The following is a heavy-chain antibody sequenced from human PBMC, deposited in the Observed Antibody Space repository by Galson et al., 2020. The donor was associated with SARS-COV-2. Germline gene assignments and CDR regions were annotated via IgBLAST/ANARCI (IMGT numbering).Heavy chain of an antibody. CDR1: GGSISSSDW. CDR2: IFHSGYT. V-gene: IGHV4-4*02. D-gene: IGHD1-26*01. J-gene: IGHJ6*03. Sequence: SETLSLTCAVSGGSISSSDWWGWVRQPPGKGLEWIGEIFHSGYTNYNPSIKSRVTMSVDTSKNQFSLKLSSVTAADTALYYCSRSIVTSYYFSYLDVGGKGSTVTVSS. CDR3: SRSIVTSYYFSYLDV.